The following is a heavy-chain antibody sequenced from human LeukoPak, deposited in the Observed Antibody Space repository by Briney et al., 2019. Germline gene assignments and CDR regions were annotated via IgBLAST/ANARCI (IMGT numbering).Heavy chain of an antibody. CDR3: ARVPLSFGDDGGN. J-gene: IGHJ4*02. D-gene: IGHD3-10*01. CDR1: GFTFSSYS. Sequence: PGGSLRLSCAASGFTFSSYSMNWVRQAPVKGLEWVSSISSSSSYIYYADSVKGRFTISRDNAKNSLYLQMNSLRAEDTAVYYCARVPLSFGDDGGNWGQGTLVTVSS. V-gene: IGHV3-21*01. CDR2: ISSSSSYI.